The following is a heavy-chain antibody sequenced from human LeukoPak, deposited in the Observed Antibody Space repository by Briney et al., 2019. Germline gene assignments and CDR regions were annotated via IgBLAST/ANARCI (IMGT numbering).Heavy chain of an antibody. D-gene: IGHD1-26*01. CDR3: AKGGPTGSNYFDF. Sequence: GRSLRLSCAASGFTFSSYAMHWVRQAPGKGLEGVAVISYDGSNKYYADSVKGRFTVCRDNSKTTLYLQMNSLRANDTAVYYCAKGGPTGSNYFDFWGQGTLVTVSS. CDR1: GFTFSSYA. V-gene: IGHV3-30-3*01. J-gene: IGHJ4*02. CDR2: ISYDGSNK.